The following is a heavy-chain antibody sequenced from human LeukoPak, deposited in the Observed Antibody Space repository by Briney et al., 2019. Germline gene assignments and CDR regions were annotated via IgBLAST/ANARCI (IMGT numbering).Heavy chain of an antibody. D-gene: IGHD6-6*01. CDR1: GFTFSSYS. Sequence: GGSLRLSCAASGFTFSSYSMNWVRQAPGKGLEWVSAISSSSSYIYYADSVKGRFTISRDNAKNSLYLQMNSLRAEDTAVYYCARDRGLAARWFRVYWGQGTLVTVSS. J-gene: IGHJ4*02. CDR2: ISSSSSYI. V-gene: IGHV3-21*01. CDR3: ARDRGLAARWFRVY.